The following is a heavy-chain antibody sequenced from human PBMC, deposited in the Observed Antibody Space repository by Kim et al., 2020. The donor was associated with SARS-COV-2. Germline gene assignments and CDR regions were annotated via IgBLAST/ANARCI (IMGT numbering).Heavy chain of an antibody. CDR3: ARGINIVATLFDY. J-gene: IGHJ4*02. V-gene: IGHV3-30-3*01. CDR2: ISYDGSNK. D-gene: IGHD5-12*01. Sequence: GGSLRLSCAASGFTFSSYAMHWVRQAPGKGLEWVAVISYDGSNKYYADSVKGRFTISRDNSKNTLYLQMNSLRAEDTAVYYCARGINIVATLFDYWGQGTLVTVSS. CDR1: GFTFSSYA.